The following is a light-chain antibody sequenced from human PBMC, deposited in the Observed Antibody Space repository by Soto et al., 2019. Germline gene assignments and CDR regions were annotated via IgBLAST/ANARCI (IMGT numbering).Light chain of an antibody. CDR3: QHYNSYSEA. CDR1: QSISSN. V-gene: IGKV3-15*01. Sequence: EIVMTQSPATLSVSPGERATLSCRASQSISSNLAWYQQKLGQAPRLLIYRASTRATGIPARFSGSGSGTEFTLTISSLQPDDFATYYCQHYNSYSEAFGQGTKVELK. J-gene: IGKJ1*01. CDR2: RAS.